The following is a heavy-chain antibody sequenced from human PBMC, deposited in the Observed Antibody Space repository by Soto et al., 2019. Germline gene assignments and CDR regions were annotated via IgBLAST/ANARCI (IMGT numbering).Heavy chain of an antibody. D-gene: IGHD3-9*01. CDR2: ISSSSSYI. V-gene: IGHV3-21*01. CDR3: ASERTYYDILTGYTNWFDP. J-gene: IGHJ5*02. CDR1: GFTFSSYS. Sequence: EVQLVESGGGLVKPGGSLRLSCAASGFTFSSYSMNWVRQAPGKGLEWVSSISSSSSYIYYADSVKGRFTISRDNAKNSLYLQMNSLRAEETAVYYCASERTYYDILTGYTNWFDPWGQGTLVTVSS.